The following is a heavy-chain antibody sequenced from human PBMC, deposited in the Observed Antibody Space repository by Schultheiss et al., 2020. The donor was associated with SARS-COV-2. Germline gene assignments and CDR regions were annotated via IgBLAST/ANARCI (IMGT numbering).Heavy chain of an antibody. J-gene: IGHJ4*02. CDR1: GFTFSSYG. D-gene: IGHD6-19*01. V-gene: IGHV3-74*01. CDR2: INSDGSST. Sequence: GGSLRLSCAASGFTFSSYGMHWVRQAPGKGLEWVSRINSDGSSTSYADSVKGRFTISRDNAKNTLYLQMNSLRTEDTAVYYCAKRYNSGWYSHFDAWGQGTLVTVSS. CDR3: AKRYNSGWYSHFDA.